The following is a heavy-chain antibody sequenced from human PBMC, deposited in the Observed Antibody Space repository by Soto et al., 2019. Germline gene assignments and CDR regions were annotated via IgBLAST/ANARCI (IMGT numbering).Heavy chain of an antibody. CDR2: FFYTGST. J-gene: IGHJ4*02. V-gene: IGHV4-61*03. Sequence: QVQLQESGPGLVKSSETLSLTCTVSGGSVISEHYYCNWIRQAPGKGLEWIGYFFYTGSTNYNPSLESRLTMSVDMSKNHFSLKLSSVTAADTAVYYCAGGTDGKKVAYWGQGTLVTVSS. D-gene: IGHD5-12*01. CDR1: GGSVISEHYY. CDR3: AGGTDGKKVAY.